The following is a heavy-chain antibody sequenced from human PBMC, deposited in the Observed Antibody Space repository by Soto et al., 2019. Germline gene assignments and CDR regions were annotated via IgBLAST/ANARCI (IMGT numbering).Heavy chain of an antibody. CDR1: GGSISSGGYY. J-gene: IGHJ4*02. CDR3: ARGSAAAGPLDY. D-gene: IGHD6-13*01. V-gene: IGHV4-31*03. CDR2: IYYSGST. Sequence: QVQLQESGPGLVKPSQTLSLTCTVSGGSISSGGYYWSWIRQHPGKGLEWIGYIYYSGSTYYNPSLKSRVTISVDTSKNQFSLKLSSVPAADTSVYYFARGSAAAGPLDYWGQGTLVTVSS.